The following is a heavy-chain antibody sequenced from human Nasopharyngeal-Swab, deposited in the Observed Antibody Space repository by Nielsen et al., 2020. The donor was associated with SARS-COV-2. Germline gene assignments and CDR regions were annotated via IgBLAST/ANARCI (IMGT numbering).Heavy chain of an antibody. CDR1: GGSISSSNW. J-gene: IGHJ4*02. V-gene: IGHV4-4*02. D-gene: IGHD3-10*01. Sequence: SETLSLTCAVSGGSISSSNWWSWVRQPPGKGLEWIGEIYHSGSTNYNPSLKSRVTMSVDTSKNQFSLKLSSVTAADTAVYYCASIPIYYGSGSYYYWGQGTLVTVSS. CDR3: ASIPIYYGSGSYYY. CDR2: IYHSGST.